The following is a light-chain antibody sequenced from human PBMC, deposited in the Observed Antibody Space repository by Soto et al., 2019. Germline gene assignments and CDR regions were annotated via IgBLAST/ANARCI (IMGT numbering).Light chain of an antibody. CDR1: QSISSNY. CDR2: GPS. V-gene: IGKV3-20*01. J-gene: IGKJ1*01. Sequence: EIVLTQSPGTLSVSPGERATLSCRASQSISSNYLAWYQQKPGQAPRLLIYGPSSRATGIPDRFSGSGSGTDFTLTSSGLEPEDSAIYYCQQYGSWTFGQGTKVEIK. CDR3: QQYGSWT.